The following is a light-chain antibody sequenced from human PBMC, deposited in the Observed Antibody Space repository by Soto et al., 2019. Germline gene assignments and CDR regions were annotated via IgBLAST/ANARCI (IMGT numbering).Light chain of an antibody. J-gene: IGKJ5*01. V-gene: IGKV1-27*01. CDR2: AAS. CDR3: QQLFRYPLA. CDR1: QGINNY. Sequence: DIQMTQSPSSLSASVGSRVSITCRASQGINNYLAWYQQKPGKVPKVLIYAASTLQPGVPSRFTGSGSGTDFTLTINSLQPEDFATYHWQQLFRYPLAFGQGTRLEMK.